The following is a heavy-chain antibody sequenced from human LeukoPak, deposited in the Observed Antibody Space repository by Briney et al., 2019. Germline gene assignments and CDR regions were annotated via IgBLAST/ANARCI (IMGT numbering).Heavy chain of an antibody. J-gene: IGHJ4*02. CDR2: INAGNGNT. CDR1: GYTFTSYA. CDR3: ARDRTPRYSGSYSVGY. V-gene: IGHV1-3*01. Sequence: RASVKVSCKASGYTFTSYAMHWVRQAPGQRLEWMGWINAGNGNTKYSQKLQGRVTMTTDTSTSTAYMELRSLRSDDTAVYYCARDRTPRYSGSYSVGYWGQGTLVTVSS. D-gene: IGHD1-26*01.